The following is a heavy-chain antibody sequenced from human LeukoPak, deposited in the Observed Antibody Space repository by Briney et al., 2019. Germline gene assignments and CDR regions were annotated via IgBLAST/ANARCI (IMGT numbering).Heavy chain of an antibody. CDR2: IKQDGSEK. D-gene: IGHD3-10*01. CDR3: ARNVPGSYPDY. Sequence: GGSLRLSCAASGFTFSSYWMSWVRQAPGKGLEWVANIKQDGSEKYYVASVKGRFTISRNNAKNSLYLQMNSLRAEDTAVYYCARNVPGSYPDYWGQGTLVTVSS. V-gene: IGHV3-7*01. CDR1: GFTFSSYW. J-gene: IGHJ4*02.